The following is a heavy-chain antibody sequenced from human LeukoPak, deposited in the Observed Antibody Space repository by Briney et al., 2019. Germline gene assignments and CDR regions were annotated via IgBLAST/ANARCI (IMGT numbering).Heavy chain of an antibody. J-gene: IGHJ6*03. CDR3: ARGPPRGKYYYMDV. CDR1: GFTFSSFD. V-gene: IGHV3-13*01. CDR2: IGTASDT. D-gene: IGHD1-1*01. Sequence: GGSLRLSCAASGFTFSSFDMHRVRQPTGQGLEWVSTIGTASDTYYPGSVEGRFTLSRDNAKNSLYLQMNSLTAGDTAVSYCARGPPRGKYYYMDVWGKGTTVTVSS.